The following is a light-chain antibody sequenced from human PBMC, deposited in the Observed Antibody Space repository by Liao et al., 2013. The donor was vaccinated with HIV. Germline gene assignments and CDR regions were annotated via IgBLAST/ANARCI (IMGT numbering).Light chain of an antibody. CDR3: QAWDSSTVI. Sequence: SYVLTQSPSVSVAPGKTARITCGGNNIGNKSVHWYRQKPGQAPVLVIYYDSDRPSGIPERFAGSNSGNTATLTISGTQAMDEADYYCQAWDSSTVIFGGGTKLTVL. CDR2: YDS. CDR1: NIGNKS. J-gene: IGLJ2*01. V-gene: IGLV3-21*01.